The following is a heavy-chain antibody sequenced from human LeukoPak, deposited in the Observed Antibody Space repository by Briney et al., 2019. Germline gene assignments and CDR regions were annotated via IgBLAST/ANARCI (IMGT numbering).Heavy chain of an antibody. CDR3: ARLKFYDSTGYSPGYYIDV. Sequence: SETLSLTCTVSAGSIISNYWSWIRQSAGTGLEWIGRSYGSGITDYNPSLKSRVTMSLDTSRKQFSLRLTSVTAADTAVYYCARLKFYDSTGYSPGYYIDVWGKGTTVSVFS. D-gene: IGHD3-22*01. J-gene: IGHJ6*03. V-gene: IGHV4-4*07. CDR2: SYGSGIT. CDR1: AGSIISNY.